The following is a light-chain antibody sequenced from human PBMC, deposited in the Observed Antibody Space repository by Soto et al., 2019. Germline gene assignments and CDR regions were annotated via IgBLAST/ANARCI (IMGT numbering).Light chain of an antibody. Sequence: EIVLTQSPGTLSLSPGEGATLSCRASQSISSNYLAWYQQRPGQAPRLLIYGASSRATGIPDRFSGGGSGTAFTLTISTLEPEYFAVYYCQQYGSSTPTTFGQGTRLEIE. CDR1: QSISSNY. V-gene: IGKV3-20*01. CDR2: GAS. CDR3: QQYGSSTPTT. J-gene: IGKJ5*01.